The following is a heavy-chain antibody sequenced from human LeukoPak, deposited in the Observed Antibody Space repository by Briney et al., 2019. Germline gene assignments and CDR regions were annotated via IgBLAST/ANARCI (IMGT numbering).Heavy chain of an antibody. CDR3: ARELPLRRITGTTDY. CDR1: GFNFSTYS. D-gene: IGHD1-20*01. J-gene: IGHJ4*02. V-gene: IGHV3-48*02. Sequence: PGGSLRLPCAASGFNFSTYSMNWVRQAPGKGLEWVSFISSRSSTIYYADSVKGRFTISRDNAKNSVYLQMKSLRDEDTAVYYCARELPLRRITGTTDYWGQGTLVTVSS. CDR2: ISSRSSTI.